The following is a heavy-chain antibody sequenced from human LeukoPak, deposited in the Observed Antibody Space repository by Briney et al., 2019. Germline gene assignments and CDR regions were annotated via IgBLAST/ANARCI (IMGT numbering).Heavy chain of an antibody. CDR3: ARGAAARAPFDY. Sequence: SQTLSLTCTVSGGSISSGGYYWSWIRQHPGKGLEWIGYIYYSGSTYYNPSLKSRVTISVDTSKNQFSLKLSSVTAADTAVYYCARGAAARAPFDYWAREPWSPSPQ. J-gene: IGHJ4*02. CDR2: IYYSGST. V-gene: IGHV4-31*03. D-gene: IGHD2-2*01. CDR1: GGSISSGGYY.